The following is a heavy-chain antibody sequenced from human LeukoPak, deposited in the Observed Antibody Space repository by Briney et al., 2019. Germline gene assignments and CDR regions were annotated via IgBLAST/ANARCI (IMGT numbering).Heavy chain of an antibody. Sequence: GGSLRLSCAASGFTFSSYSMNWVRQAPGKGLEWVSSISSSSSYIYYADSVKGRFTISGDNAKNSLYLQMNSLRAEDTAVYYCASLTMTSFPYYYYGMDVWGQGTTVTVSS. J-gene: IGHJ6*02. CDR1: GFTFSSYS. CDR2: ISSSSSYI. V-gene: IGHV3-21*01. CDR3: ASLTMTSFPYYYYGMDV. D-gene: IGHD4-17*01.